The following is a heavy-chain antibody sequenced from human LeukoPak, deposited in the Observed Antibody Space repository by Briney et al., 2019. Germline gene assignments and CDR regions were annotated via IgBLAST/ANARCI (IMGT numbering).Heavy chain of an antibody. D-gene: IGHD3-10*01. V-gene: IGHV3-30*04. CDR3: SKERPEEYHASGSYFEY. CDR2: ISYEDGSNK. Sequence: PGRSLRLSCAASVVTFRSFVMHWVRQAPGKGLEWVAAISYEDGSNKYYADSVKVRLTISRANSKYTVDLELNSLRVEAAAMYYGSKERPEEYHASGSYFEYWGQGTLVTVSS. CDR1: VVTFRSFV. J-gene: IGHJ4*02.